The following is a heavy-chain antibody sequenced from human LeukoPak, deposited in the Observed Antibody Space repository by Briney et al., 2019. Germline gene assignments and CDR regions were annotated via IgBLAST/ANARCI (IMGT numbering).Heavy chain of an antibody. J-gene: IGHJ4*02. Sequence: SETLSLTCSVSGGSISNDYWTWIRQPPRKGLEWIGYMYYSGSTNLNPSLKSRVTISLDTSKNQFSLRLTSVTAADTAVYYCARGGVGELEGYYYDSSGYSPVDYWGQGTLVTVSS. D-gene: IGHD3-22*01. CDR2: MYYSGST. V-gene: IGHV4-59*08. CDR1: GGSISNDY. CDR3: ARGGVGELEGYYYDSSGYSPVDY.